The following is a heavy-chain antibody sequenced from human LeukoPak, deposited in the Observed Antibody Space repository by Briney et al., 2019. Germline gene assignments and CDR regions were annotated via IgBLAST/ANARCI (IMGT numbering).Heavy chain of an antibody. J-gene: IGHJ4*02. CDR1: GFSFKSYA. CDR3: ARRAGAYSHPYDY. V-gene: IGHV3-53*01. D-gene: IGHD4/OR15-4a*01. Sequence: GGSLRLSCTASGFSFKSYAMHWVRQVPGKGLEWVSFIYSDNTHYSDSVKGRFTISRDNSKNTLYLQMNSLRAEDTAVYYCARRAGAYSHPYDYWGQGTLVTVSS. CDR2: IYSDNT.